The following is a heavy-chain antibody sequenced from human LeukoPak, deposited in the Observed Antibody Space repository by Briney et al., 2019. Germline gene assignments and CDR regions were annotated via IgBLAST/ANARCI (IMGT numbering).Heavy chain of an antibody. CDR2: IYYSGST. CDR1: GGSISSDRDY. Sequence: KPSETLSLTCTVSGGSISSDRDYWGWIRQPPGRGLEWIGSIYYSGSTYYNPSLKSRVTISGDTSKIQFSLKLSSVTAADTAVYYCARDQPLGELSLSFWGQGTLVTVSS. CDR3: ARDQPLGELSLSF. V-gene: IGHV4-39*07. D-gene: IGHD3-16*02. J-gene: IGHJ4*02.